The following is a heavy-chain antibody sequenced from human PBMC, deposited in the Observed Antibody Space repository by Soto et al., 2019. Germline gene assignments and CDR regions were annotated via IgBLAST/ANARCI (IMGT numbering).Heavy chain of an antibody. CDR1: GGSISSGGYY. D-gene: IGHD3-3*01. CDR3: ARAYPHFSYYDFWSGYQPTFDY. J-gene: IGHJ4*02. V-gene: IGHV4-31*03. CDR2: IYYSGST. Sequence: SETLSLTCTVSGGSISSGGYYWSWIRQHPGKGLEGIGYIYYSGSTYYNPSLKSRVTISVDTSKNQFSLKLSSVTAADTAVYYCARAYPHFSYYDFWSGYQPTFDYWGQGTLVTVSS.